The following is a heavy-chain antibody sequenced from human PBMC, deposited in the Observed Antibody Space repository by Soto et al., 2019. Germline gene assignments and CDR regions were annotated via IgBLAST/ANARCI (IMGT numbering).Heavy chain of an antibody. CDR1: GFTFDAYA. J-gene: IGHJ4*02. CDR2: ISWNSGSL. D-gene: IGHD6-19*01. V-gene: IGHV3-9*01. Sequence: EVQLVESGGGLVQPGRSLRLSCAASGFTFDAYAMHWVRQAPGKGLEWVSGISWNSGSLGYADSVKGRFTISRDNAKNSLYLQMNSLRAEDTALYYCAKDLYSSGPRDFDYGGQGTLVTVSS. CDR3: AKDLYSSGPRDFDY.